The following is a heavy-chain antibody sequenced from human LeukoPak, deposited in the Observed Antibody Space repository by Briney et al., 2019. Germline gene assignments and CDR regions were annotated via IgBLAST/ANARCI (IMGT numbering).Heavy chain of an antibody. CDR1: GYSFTSYW. J-gene: IGHJ4*02. Sequence: GESLKISCKGSGYSFTSYWIGWVRQMPGKGLEWMGIIYPGDSDTSYTPSFQGQVTISADRSISTAYLQWSSLKASDTAMYYCARQAWGDYGEIDYWGQGTLVTVSS. V-gene: IGHV5-51*01. D-gene: IGHD4-17*01. CDR3: ARQAWGDYGEIDY. CDR2: IYPGDSDT.